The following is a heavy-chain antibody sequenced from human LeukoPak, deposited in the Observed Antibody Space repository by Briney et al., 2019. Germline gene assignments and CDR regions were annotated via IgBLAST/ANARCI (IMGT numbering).Heavy chain of an antibody. CDR1: GGSFSGYY. CDR2: INHSGST. Sequence: PSETLSLTCAVYGGSFSGYYWSWTRQPPGKGLEWIGEINHSGSTNYNPSLKSRVTISVDTSKNQFSLKLSSVTAADTAVYYCARGRQYYYGSGRPRAPFDYWGQGTLVTVSS. D-gene: IGHD3-10*01. V-gene: IGHV4-34*01. CDR3: ARGRQYYYGSGRPRAPFDY. J-gene: IGHJ4*02.